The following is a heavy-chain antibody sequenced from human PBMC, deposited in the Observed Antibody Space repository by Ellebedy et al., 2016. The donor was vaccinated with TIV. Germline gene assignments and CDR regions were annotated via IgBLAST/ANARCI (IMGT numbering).Heavy chain of an antibody. V-gene: IGHV3-48*04. J-gene: IGHJ3*02. CDR3: ARDMAWGNERVNDAFDI. D-gene: IGHD7-27*01. CDR2: ISGSSITL. Sequence: GESLKISCAASGFTFAPYSMNWVRQAPGKGLEWISKISGSSITLDYADSVKGRFTISRDNAKNSLYLQMNGLRAEDPAVYFCARDMAWGNERVNDAFDIWGHGTLVTVSS. CDR1: GFTFAPYS.